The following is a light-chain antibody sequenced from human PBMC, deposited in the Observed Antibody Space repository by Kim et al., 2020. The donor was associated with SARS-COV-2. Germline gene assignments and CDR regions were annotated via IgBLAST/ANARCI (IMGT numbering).Light chain of an antibody. Sequence: QSALTQPASVSGSPGQSITISCTGTSSDVGSYNLVSWYQQHPGKAPKLMIYEVSKRPSGVSNRFSGSESGNTASLTISGLQAEDEADYYCCSYAGSSTSYVVFGGGTQLTVL. CDR1: SSDVGSYNL. J-gene: IGLJ2*01. V-gene: IGLV2-23*02. CDR3: CSYAGSSTSYVV. CDR2: EVS.